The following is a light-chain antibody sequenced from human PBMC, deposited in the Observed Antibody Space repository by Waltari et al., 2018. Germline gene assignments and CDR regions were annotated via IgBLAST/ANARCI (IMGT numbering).Light chain of an antibody. CDR2: DVN. CDR1: SSDVGGYNY. Sequence: QSALTQPAFVSGSPGQSITIPCTGTSSDVGGYNYVSWYQQHPAKAPKLRIYDVNNRAAGVSNRVSGSKSGNTASLTIFGLQAEDEADYHCSSYTSSGIWVFGGGTKLTVL. CDR3: SSYTSSGIWV. V-gene: IGLV2-14*03. J-gene: IGLJ3*02.